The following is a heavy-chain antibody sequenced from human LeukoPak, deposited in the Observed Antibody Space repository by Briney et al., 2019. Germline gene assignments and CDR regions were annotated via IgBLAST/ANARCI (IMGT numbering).Heavy chain of an antibody. D-gene: IGHD1-26*01. Sequence: ASVKVSCKVSGYTLTELSMHWVRQAPGKGLERMGGFDPEDGETIYAQKFQGRVTMTEDTSTDTAYMELSSLRSEDTAVYYCATGSIVGDYTDLDYWGQGTLVTVSS. CDR3: ATGSIVGDYTDLDY. V-gene: IGHV1-24*01. J-gene: IGHJ4*02. CDR1: GYTLTELS. CDR2: FDPEDGET.